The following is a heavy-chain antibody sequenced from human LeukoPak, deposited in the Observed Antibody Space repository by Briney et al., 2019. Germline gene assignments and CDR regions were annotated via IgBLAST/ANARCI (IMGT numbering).Heavy chain of an antibody. CDR1: GYTFSSYV. CDR3: ERSLEVGATDY. D-gene: IGHD1-26*01. Sequence: SVKISSKASGYTFSSYVINWVRQATGQGLEWMGWMNPNSGHTGYAQEFQGRVTMTRNTSISTAYMELSSLRSEDTAVYYCERSLEVGATDYWGQGTLVTVSS. CDR2: MNPNSGHT. V-gene: IGHV1-8*01. J-gene: IGHJ4*02.